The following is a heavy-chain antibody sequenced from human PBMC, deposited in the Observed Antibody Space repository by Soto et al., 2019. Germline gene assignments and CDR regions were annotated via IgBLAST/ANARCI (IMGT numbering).Heavy chain of an antibody. J-gene: IGHJ6*04. D-gene: IGHD2-15*01. CDR1: GGSVSSGSYY. CDR3: ARDDVLCDGGRCYGIPLDV. Sequence: SETLSLTCTVSGGSVSSGSYYWSWIRQPPGKGLEWIGYIYYSGSTNYNPSLKSRVTVSVDTSKNQFSLKLSSVTAADTAVYYCARDDVLCDGGRCYGIPLDVWGKGTTVTVSS. V-gene: IGHV4-61*01. CDR2: IYYSGST.